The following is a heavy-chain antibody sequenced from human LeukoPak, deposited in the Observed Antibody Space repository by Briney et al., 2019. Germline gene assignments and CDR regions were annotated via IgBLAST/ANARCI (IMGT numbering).Heavy chain of an antibody. CDR2: FYYSRST. V-gene: IGHV4-59*07. CDR1: GASISSYY. CDR3: ARMGSTSYYFDY. D-gene: IGHD3-10*01. J-gene: IGHJ4*02. Sequence: PSHTLSLTCTVSGASISSYYYSWVRQPPGKGLEWIGYFYYSRSTNYNPSLKSRVTISVDTSKNQFSLRLTSVTAADTAVYYCARMGSTSYYFDYWGQGTLVTVSS.